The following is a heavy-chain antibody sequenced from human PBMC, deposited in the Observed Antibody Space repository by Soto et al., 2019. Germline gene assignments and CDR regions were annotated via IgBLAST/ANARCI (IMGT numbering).Heavy chain of an antibody. CDR1: GGSISTYY. CDR3: ARGRYSGSFDY. V-gene: IGHV4-59*01. CDR2: IYSSGET. D-gene: IGHD1-26*01. J-gene: IGHJ4*02. Sequence: QVQLQESGPGLVKPSETLSLTCTVSGGSISTYYWRWIRQPPGKGLEWIGNIYSSGETKYKPSLKSRVNLSIDTAQSQFSLRLSSVAAAGTAVFYCARGRYSGSFDYWGQGSLGTVSS.